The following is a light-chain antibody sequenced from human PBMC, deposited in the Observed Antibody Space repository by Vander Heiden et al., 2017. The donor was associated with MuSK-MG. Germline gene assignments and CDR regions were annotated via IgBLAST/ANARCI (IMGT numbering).Light chain of an antibody. V-gene: IGKV1-39*01. CDR3: KQSYSTLSYT. Sequence: DIQMTQPPSSLSASVGDRVTITCRASQSISSYLNWYQQKPGKAPKLLIYAASSLQSGVPSRFSGSGSGTDFTLTISSLQPEDFATYYCKQSYSTLSYTFGQGTKLEIK. CDR2: AAS. J-gene: IGKJ2*01. CDR1: QSISSY.